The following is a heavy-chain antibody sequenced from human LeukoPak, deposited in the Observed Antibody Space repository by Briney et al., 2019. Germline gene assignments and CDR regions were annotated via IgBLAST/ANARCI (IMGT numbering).Heavy chain of an antibody. CDR3: ARWGLVVVAATEKYYFDY. Sequence: SETLSLTCAVSGGSISSGGYSWSWIRQPPGKGLEWIGYIYHSGSTYYNPSLKSRVTISVDRSKNQFSLKLSSVTAADTAVYYCARWGLVVVAATEKYYFDYWGQGTLVTVSS. CDR1: GGSISSGGYS. J-gene: IGHJ4*02. CDR2: IYHSGST. V-gene: IGHV4-30-2*01. D-gene: IGHD2-15*01.